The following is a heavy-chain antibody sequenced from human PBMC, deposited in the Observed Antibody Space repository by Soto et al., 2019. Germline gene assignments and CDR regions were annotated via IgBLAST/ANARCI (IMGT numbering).Heavy chain of an antibody. V-gene: IGHV4-31*03. Sequence: SETLSLTCTVSGGSISSGGYYWSWIRQHPGKGLEWIGYIYYSGSTYYNPSLKSRVTISVDTSNNQFSLKLSSVTAADTAVYYCARGGRGVYPDYYGMDVWGQGTTVTVSS. CDR1: GGSISSGGYY. CDR2: IYYSGST. CDR3: ARGGRGVYPDYYGMDV. D-gene: IGHD3-10*01. J-gene: IGHJ6*02.